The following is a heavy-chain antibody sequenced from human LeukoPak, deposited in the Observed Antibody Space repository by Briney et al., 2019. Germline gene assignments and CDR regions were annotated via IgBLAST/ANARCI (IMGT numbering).Heavy chain of an antibody. CDR1: GVSVSSYY. V-gene: IGHV4-59*02. J-gene: IGHJ4*02. CDR3: ARAEYYFDY. CDR2: IYYSGST. Sequence: SETLSLTCTVSGVSVSSYYWSWIRQPPGKGLEWIGYIYYSGSTNYNPSLKSRVTISVDTSKNQFSLKLSSVTAADTAVYYCARAEYYFDYWGQGTLVTVSS.